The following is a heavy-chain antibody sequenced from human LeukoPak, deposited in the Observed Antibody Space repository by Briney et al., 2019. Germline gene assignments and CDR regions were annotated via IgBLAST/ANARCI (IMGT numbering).Heavy chain of an antibody. D-gene: IGHD3-22*01. J-gene: IGHJ4*02. V-gene: IGHV4-61*01. CDR3: ARDHSGSYYDSSGNFDY. CDR2: IYYSGST. Sequence: LETLSLTCTVSGGSVSSGSYYWSWIQRPPGKGLEWIGYIYYSGSTNYNPSLKSRVTISVDTSKNQFSLKLSSVTAADTAVYYCARDHSGSYYDSSGNFDYWGQGTLVTVSS. CDR1: GGSVSSGSYY.